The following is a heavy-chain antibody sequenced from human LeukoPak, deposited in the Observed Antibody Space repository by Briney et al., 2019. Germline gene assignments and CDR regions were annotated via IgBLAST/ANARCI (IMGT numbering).Heavy chain of an antibody. D-gene: IGHD2-15*01. V-gene: IGHV4-59*08. CDR3: ARRRQVSYYSPCAFDL. J-gene: IGHJ3*01. Sequence: SETLSLTCTVSGGSMTNSYWGWIRQPPGKGLEWLGYIYFTGSTNSNPSLKSRVTISLDTSKNQLSLRLTSVTAAHTAVYYCARRRQVSYYSPCAFDLWGQGTMVTVSS. CDR2: IYFTGST. CDR1: GGSMTNSY.